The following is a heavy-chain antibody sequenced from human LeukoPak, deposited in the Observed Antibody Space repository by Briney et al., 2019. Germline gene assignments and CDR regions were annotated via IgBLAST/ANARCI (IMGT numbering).Heavy chain of an antibody. D-gene: IGHD3-9*01. CDR3: AKLLRYFDSPYGMDV. CDR2: ISGSGGST. V-gene: IGHV3-23*01. Sequence: PGGSLRLSCAASGFTFSSCAMTWVRQAPGKGLEWVSGISGSGGSTYYADSVKGRFTISRDNSKNTLYLQMNSLRAEDTAVYYCAKLLRYFDSPYGMDVWGQGTTVTVSS. CDR1: GFTFSSCA. J-gene: IGHJ6*02.